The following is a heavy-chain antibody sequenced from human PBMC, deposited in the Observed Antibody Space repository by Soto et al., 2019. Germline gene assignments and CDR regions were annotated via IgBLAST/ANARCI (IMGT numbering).Heavy chain of an antibody. J-gene: IGHJ3*02. CDR1: GFTFSSYA. V-gene: IGHV3-30-3*01. Sequence: GGSLRLSCAASGFTFSSYAMHWVRQAPGKGLEWVAVISYDGSNKYYADSVKGRFTISRDNSKNTLYLQMNSLRAEDTAVYYCARDISGYSYGAGAFDIWGQGTMVTV. D-gene: IGHD5-18*01. CDR3: ARDISGYSYGAGAFDI. CDR2: ISYDGSNK.